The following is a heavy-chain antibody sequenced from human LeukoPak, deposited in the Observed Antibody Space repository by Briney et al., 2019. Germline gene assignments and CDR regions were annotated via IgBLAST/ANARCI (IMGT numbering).Heavy chain of an antibody. CDR1: GFTVSSNY. J-gene: IGHJ4*02. D-gene: IGHD3-22*01. CDR2: IYSGGST. CDR3: ARDGDDSSGYYLGKIDY. V-gene: IGHV3-66*02. Sequence: GGSLRLSCAASGFTVSSNYMSWVRQAPGKGLEWVSVIYSGGSTYYADSVKGRFTISRDNSKNTLYLQMNSLRAEDTAVYYCARDGDDSSGYYLGKIDYWGQGTLVSVFS.